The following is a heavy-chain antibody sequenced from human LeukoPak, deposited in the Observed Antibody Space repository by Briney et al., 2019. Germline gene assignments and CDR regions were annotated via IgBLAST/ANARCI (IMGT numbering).Heavy chain of an antibody. Sequence: QPGGSLRLSCAASGFTFSSYGMHWVRQAPGKGLEWVAVISYDGSNKYYADSVKGRFTISRDNSKNTLYLQMNSLRAGDTAVYYCAKVGVVEAVTAIGFFDYWGQGTLVTVSS. J-gene: IGHJ4*02. CDR3: AKVGVVEAVTAIGFFDY. CDR1: GFTFSSYG. V-gene: IGHV3-30*18. D-gene: IGHD2-21*02. CDR2: ISYDGSNK.